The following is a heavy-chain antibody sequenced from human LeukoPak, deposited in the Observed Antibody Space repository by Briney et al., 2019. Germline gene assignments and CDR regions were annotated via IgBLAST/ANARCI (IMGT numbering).Heavy chain of an antibody. CDR2: ISSSGSTI. Sequence: GGSLRLSCAASGFTFSSHEMNWVRQAPGKGLEWVSYISSSGSTIYYADSVKGRFTISRDNAKNSLYLQMNSLRAEDTAVYYCARDRFSEMADPFDYWGQGTLVTVSS. D-gene: IGHD5-24*01. J-gene: IGHJ4*02. CDR1: GFTFSSHE. CDR3: ARDRFSEMADPFDY. V-gene: IGHV3-48*03.